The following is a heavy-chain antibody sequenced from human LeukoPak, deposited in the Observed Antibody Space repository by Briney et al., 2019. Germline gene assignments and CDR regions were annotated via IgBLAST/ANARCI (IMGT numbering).Heavy chain of an antibody. D-gene: IGHD2-2*01. J-gene: IGHJ3*02. CDR1: GGSISSTGYY. V-gene: IGHV4-39*07. CDR2: ISYSGTT. Sequence: SETLSLTCTVSGGSISSTGYYWAWIRQPPGKGLEWIGSISYSGTTFYNPSLKSRVTMSVDTSKNQFSLKLSSVTAADTAVYYCARSRCSSISCASRGAFDIWGQGTMVTVSS. CDR3: ARSRCSSISCASRGAFDI.